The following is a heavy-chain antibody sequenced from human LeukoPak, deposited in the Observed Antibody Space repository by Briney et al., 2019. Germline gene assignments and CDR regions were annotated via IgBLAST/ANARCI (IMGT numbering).Heavy chain of an antibody. Sequence: QPGGSLRLSCAASGFTFSSYEMNWVRQAPGKGLEWVSYISSSGSTIYYADSVKGRFTISRDNATNSLYLQMNSLRAEDTAVYYCAREKGYYGSGSYADYWGQGTLVTVSS. CDR3: AREKGYYGSGSYADY. CDR1: GFTFSSYE. V-gene: IGHV3-48*03. CDR2: ISSSGSTI. D-gene: IGHD3-10*01. J-gene: IGHJ4*02.